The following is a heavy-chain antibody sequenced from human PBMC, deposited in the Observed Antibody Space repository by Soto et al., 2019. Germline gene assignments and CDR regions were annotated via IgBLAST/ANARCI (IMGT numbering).Heavy chain of an antibody. CDR2: ISSSSSTI. CDR3: ARTGPPGGYGVHLGWFDP. Sequence: GGSLRLSCAASGFTFSSYSMNWVRQAPGKGLEWVSYISSSSSTIYYADSVKGRFTISRDNAKNSLYLQMNSLRAEDTAVYYCARTGPPGGYGVHLGWFDPWGQGTLVTVSS. D-gene: IGHD4-17*01. CDR1: GFTFSSYS. J-gene: IGHJ5*02. V-gene: IGHV3-48*01.